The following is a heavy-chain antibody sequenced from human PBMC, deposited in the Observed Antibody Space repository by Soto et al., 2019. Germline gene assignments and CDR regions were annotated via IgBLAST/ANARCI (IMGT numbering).Heavy chain of an antibody. CDR2: ISSGSSDT. V-gene: IGHV3-21*01. Sequence: PGGSLRLSCEASGFTFSRVSMNWVRQVPGKGLEWVASISSGSSDTWYADSVKGRFTISRDNSKNTLYLQMNSLRAEDTAVYYCARDRVVPAARPLDYYGMDVWGQGTTVTVSS. J-gene: IGHJ6*02. CDR1: GFTFSRVS. D-gene: IGHD2-2*01. CDR3: ARDRVVPAARPLDYYGMDV.